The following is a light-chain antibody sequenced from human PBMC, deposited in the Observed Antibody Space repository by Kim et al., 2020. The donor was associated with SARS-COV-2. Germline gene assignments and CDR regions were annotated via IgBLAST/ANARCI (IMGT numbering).Light chain of an antibody. Sequence: ALGQTVRITCKGDSLRSYYESWYQQKPGQAPVLVIYGKNNRPSGIPDRFSGSSSGNTASLTITGAQAEDEADDYCNSRDSSGNHWVFGGGTQLTVL. CDR3: NSRDSSGNHWV. V-gene: IGLV3-19*01. CDR2: GKN. CDR1: SLRSYY. J-gene: IGLJ3*02.